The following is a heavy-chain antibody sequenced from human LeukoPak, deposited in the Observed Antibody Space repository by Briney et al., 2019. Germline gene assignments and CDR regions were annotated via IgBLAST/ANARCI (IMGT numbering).Heavy chain of an antibody. CDR1: GFTVSSNY. CDR3: ARAGGSSWHNSYYYYMDV. D-gene: IGHD6-13*01. J-gene: IGHJ6*03. V-gene: IGHV4-59*02. CDR2: IYHSGST. Sequence: GSLRLSCAASGFTVSSNYMSWVRQAPGKGLEWIGYIYHSGSTYHNPSLKSRVTISVDRSKNQFSLKLSSVTAADTAVYYCARAGGSSWHNSYYYYMDVWGKGTTVTVSS.